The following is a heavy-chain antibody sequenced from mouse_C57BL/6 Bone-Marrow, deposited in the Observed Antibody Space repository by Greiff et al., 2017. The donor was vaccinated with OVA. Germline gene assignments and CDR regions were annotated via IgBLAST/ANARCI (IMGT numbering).Heavy chain of an antibody. V-gene: IGHV5-6*01. CDR3: ARQGGWDDYAMDY. D-gene: IGHD4-1*01. J-gene: IGHJ4*01. Sequence: EVMLVESGGDLVKPGGSLKLSCAASGFTFSSYGMSWVRQTPDKRLEWVATISSGGSYTYYPDSVKGRFTISRDNAKNTLYLQMSSLKSEDTAMYYSARQGGWDDYAMDYWGQGTSVTVSS. CDR2: ISSGGSYT. CDR1: GFTFSSYG.